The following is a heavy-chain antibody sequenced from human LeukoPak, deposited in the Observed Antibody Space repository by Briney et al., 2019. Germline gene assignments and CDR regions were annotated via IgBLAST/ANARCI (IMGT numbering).Heavy chain of an antibody. Sequence: GGSLRLSCAASGFTVSSHSMSWVRQAPGKGLEWVSIIYSGGSASYTDSVKGRFTISRDNSKNTLDLQMSSLRAEDTAMYYCARVYSNYDPAAMDVWGQGTTVTVSS. D-gene: IGHD4-11*01. V-gene: IGHV3-53*01. CDR1: GFTVSSHS. J-gene: IGHJ6*02. CDR3: ARVYSNYDPAAMDV. CDR2: IYSGGSA.